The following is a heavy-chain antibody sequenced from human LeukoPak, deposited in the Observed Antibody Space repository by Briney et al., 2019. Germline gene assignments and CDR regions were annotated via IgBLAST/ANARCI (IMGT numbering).Heavy chain of an antibody. D-gene: IGHD6-19*01. CDR1: GFTFSNAW. CDR2: IKSKTDGWAT. Sequence: GGSLRLSCAASGFTFSNAWMSWVRQAPGKGLEWGGRIKSKTDGWATDYAAPVKGRFTISRDDSKNTLYLQMNSLKTEDTAVYYCTVGIAVAGSIDYWGQGTLVTVSS. J-gene: IGHJ4*02. V-gene: IGHV3-15*01. CDR3: TVGIAVAGSIDY.